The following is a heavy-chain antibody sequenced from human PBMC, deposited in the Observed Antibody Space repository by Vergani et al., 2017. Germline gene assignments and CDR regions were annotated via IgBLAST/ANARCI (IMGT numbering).Heavy chain of an antibody. CDR3: ARDYPRIAVAGXADY. CDR2: INAGNGNT. Sequence: QVQLVQSGAEVKKPGASVKVSCKASGYTFTSYAMHWVRQAPGQRLEWMGWINAGNGNTKYSQKFQGRVTITRDTSASTAYMELSSLRSEDTAVYYCARDYPRIAVAGXADYWGQETLVTVSS. D-gene: IGHD6-19*01. V-gene: IGHV1-3*01. J-gene: IGHJ4*02. CDR1: GYTFTSYA.